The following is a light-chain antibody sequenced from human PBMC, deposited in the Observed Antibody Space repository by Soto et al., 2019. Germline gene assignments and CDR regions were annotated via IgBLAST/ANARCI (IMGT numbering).Light chain of an antibody. J-gene: IGLJ3*02. V-gene: IGLV2-14*01. Sequence: QSVLTQPASVSGSPGQSITISCTGTSSDVAYYNYVSWYQHHPGKAPKLIIYDVNNRPSGVSDRFSGSKSGNTASLTISGLQTEDEADYYCTSYTTGITQVFGGGTKLTVL. CDR3: TSYTTGITQV. CDR1: SSDVAYYNY. CDR2: DVN.